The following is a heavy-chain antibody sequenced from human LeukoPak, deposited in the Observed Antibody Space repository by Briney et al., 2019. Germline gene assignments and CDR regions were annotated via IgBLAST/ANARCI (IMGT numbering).Heavy chain of an antibody. CDR1: GGSISSSSFY. D-gene: IGHD5-24*01. CDR2: IYYSGST. Sequence: SETLSLTCTVSGGSISSSSFYWGWIRQPPGKGLEWIGSIYYSGSTYYNPSLKSRVTISVDTSKNQFSLKLSSVTAADTAVYYCARGWGDGYNYHYFDYWGQGSLVTVSS. V-gene: IGHV4-39*01. CDR3: ARGWGDGYNYHYFDY. J-gene: IGHJ4*02.